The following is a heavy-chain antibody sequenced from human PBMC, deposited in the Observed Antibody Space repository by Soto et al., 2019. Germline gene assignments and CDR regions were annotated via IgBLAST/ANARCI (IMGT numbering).Heavy chain of an antibody. CDR1: GDKLCAYY. CDR2: IDPITGGT. D-gene: IGHD2-15*01. J-gene: IGHJ6*02. V-gene: IGHV1-2*02. Sequence: APVQGSCKAAGDKLCAYYTNCVRQAPGRELEGVGLIDPITGGTDYEERVQDRLTMTRDPSKNTAYLELRRLRSDDTAIYYCARWRDATSQFSSLQGMDAWGQGTSVTTSS. CDR3: ARWRDATSQFSSLQGMDA.